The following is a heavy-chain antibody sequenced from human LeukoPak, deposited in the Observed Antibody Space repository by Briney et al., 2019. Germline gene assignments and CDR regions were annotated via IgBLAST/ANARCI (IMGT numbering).Heavy chain of an antibody. V-gene: IGHV4-59*08. CDR2: IYYSGGT. Sequence: SETLSLTCTVSGGSISSYYWSWIRQPPGKGLEWIGYIYYSGGTNYNPSLKSRVTISVDTSKNQFSLKLGSVTAADTAVYYCARHGPYAAGFDPWGQGTLVTVSS. J-gene: IGHJ5*02. D-gene: IGHD2-2*01. CDR1: GGSISSYY. CDR3: ARHGPYAAGFDP.